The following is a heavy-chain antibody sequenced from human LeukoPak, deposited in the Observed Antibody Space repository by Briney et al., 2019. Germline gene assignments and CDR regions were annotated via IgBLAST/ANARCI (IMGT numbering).Heavy chain of an antibody. CDR1: GFTFVSYA. D-gene: IGHD2-2*01. CDR2: IRYDGSNK. CDR3: AKLLGYCSSTSCYGFDY. Sequence: PGGSLRLSCAASGFTFVSYAMHWVRQAPGKGLEWVAFIRYDGSNKYYADSVKGRFTISRDNSKNKLYLQMNSMRDEDTAVYYCAKLLGYCSSTSCYGFDYWGQGTLVTVSS. V-gene: IGHV3-30*02. J-gene: IGHJ4*02.